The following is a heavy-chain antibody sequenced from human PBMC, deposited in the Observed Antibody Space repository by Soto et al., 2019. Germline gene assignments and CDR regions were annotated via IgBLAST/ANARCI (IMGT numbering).Heavy chain of an antibody. CDR1: GFTFSSYA. CDR2: ISGSGGST. Sequence: GGSLRLSCAASGFTFSSYAMSWVRQAPGKGLEWVSAISGSGGSTYYADSVKGRFTISRDNSKNTLYLQMNSLRAEDTAVYYCAKDLNYGSSHYYYYMDVWGKGTTVTSP. D-gene: IGHD3-10*01. J-gene: IGHJ6*03. V-gene: IGHV3-23*01. CDR3: AKDLNYGSSHYYYYMDV.